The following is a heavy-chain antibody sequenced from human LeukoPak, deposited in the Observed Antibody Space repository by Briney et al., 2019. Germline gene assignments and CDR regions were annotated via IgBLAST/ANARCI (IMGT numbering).Heavy chain of an antibody. Sequence: SETLSLTCTVSGGSISSGSYYWSWIRQPAGKGLEWIGRIYTSGSTKYNPSLKSRVTISVDRSKNQFSLKLSSVTAADTAVYYCARQGFVRYFDWLPSDYWGQGTLVTVSS. CDR1: GGSISSGSYY. V-gene: IGHV4-61*02. CDR2: IYTSGST. D-gene: IGHD3-9*01. CDR3: ARQGFVRYFDWLPSDY. J-gene: IGHJ4*02.